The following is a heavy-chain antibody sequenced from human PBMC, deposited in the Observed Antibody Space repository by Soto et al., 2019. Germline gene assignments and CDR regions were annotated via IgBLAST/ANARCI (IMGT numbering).Heavy chain of an antibody. J-gene: IGHJ3*02. V-gene: IGHV3-9*01. Sequence: EVQLVESGGGLVQPGRSLRLSCAAYGFTFDDYAMHWVRQAPGKGLEWVSGISWNSGSIGYADSVKGRFTISRDNAKNSLYLQMNSLRAEDTALYYCAKVVVAATSVSGFAFDIWGQGTMVTVSS. D-gene: IGHD2-15*01. CDR3: AKVVVAATSVSGFAFDI. CDR1: GFTFDDYA. CDR2: ISWNSGSI.